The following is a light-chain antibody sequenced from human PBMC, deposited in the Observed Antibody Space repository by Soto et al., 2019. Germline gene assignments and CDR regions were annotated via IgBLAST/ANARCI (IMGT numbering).Light chain of an antibody. CDR1: QSASTF. CDR3: QQYNSYWT. Sequence: DIQMTQSPSTLSASVGDRVTITCRASQSASTFLAWYQQKPGQAPKLLIYDASTLQSGVPSRFSGGGSGTEFTLTISSLQPDDFATYYCQQYNSYWTFGQGTKVDIK. J-gene: IGKJ1*01. CDR2: DAS. V-gene: IGKV1-5*01.